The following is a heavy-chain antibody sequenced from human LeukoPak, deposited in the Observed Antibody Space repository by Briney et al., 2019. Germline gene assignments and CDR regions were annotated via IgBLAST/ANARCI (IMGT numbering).Heavy chain of an antibody. CDR2: IHYDGYTT. D-gene: IGHD3-16*01. Sequence: PGGSLRLSCVTSGFPFSTYGVHWVRQAPGSGLEWLAYIHYDGYTTNYADSVKGRFTISRENSKNTLYLQMNSLRTEDTAVYYCAKDVAYTFDYWGQGTLVTVSS. CDR3: AKDVAYTFDY. J-gene: IGHJ4*02. V-gene: IGHV3-30*02. CDR1: GFPFSTYG.